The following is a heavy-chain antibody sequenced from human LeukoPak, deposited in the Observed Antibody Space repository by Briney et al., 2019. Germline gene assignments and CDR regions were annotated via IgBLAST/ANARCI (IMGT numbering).Heavy chain of an antibody. D-gene: IGHD3-10*01. V-gene: IGHV1-69*13. CDR1: VGNFSSYA. Sequence: SVKVSCTVTVGNFSSYAISWVRQAPGQRFEWVGGLIPIVGSGADGQQFRGRVAITADEITTSVYMELSSLRSDDTAKYFCVSSGPFYEGSGSYRDWGQGTLVIVSS. CDR3: VSSGPFYEGSGSYRD. J-gene: IGHJ4*02. CDR2: LIPIVGSG.